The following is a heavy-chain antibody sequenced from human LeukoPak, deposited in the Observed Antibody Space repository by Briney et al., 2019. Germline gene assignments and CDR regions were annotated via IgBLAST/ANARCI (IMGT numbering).Heavy chain of an antibody. J-gene: IGHJ4*02. D-gene: IGHD3-22*01. V-gene: IGHV4-39*01. CDR2: IFSGGGT. CDR1: GASFSGTSYY. Sequence: NPSETLSLTCNVSGASFSGTSYYWAWLRQPPGGGLEWIGSIFSGGGTFYTPSLKSRVSISVDTSKNQFSLKVNSVTAADTAVYYCARPHHHHDSGGSVTTAFYFDYWGQGALVTVSS. CDR3: ARPHHHHDSGGSVTTAFYFDY.